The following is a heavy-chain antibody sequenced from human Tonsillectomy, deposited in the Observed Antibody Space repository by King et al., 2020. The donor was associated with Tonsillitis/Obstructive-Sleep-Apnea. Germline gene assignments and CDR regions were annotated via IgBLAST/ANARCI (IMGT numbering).Heavy chain of an antibody. CDR3: AGDLVVTAFVYDCMDV. CDR1: GFTFSSYG. J-gene: IGHJ6*02. V-gene: IGHV3-33*01. Sequence: VQLVESGGGVVQPGRSLRLSCAASGFTFSSYGMHWVRQAPGKGLEWVAVIWYDGSNKYYADSVKGRFTISSDNSNNTLYLQMNSLRSEETAVYYCAGDLVVTAFVYDCMDVWGQGTMVTVSS. CDR2: IWYDGSNK. D-gene: IGHD3-22*01.